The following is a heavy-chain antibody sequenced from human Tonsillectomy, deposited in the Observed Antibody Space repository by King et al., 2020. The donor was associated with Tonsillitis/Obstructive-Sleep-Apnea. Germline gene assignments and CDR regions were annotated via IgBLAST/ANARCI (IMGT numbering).Heavy chain of an antibody. V-gene: IGHV1-69*10. CDR1: GGTFSSYA. CDR3: AREGYCSSTSCFSSADYCYYCGMDV. Sequence: QLVQSGAEVKKPGSSVKVSCKASGGTFSSYAISWVRQAPGQGLECMGGIIPILGITNYAQKFQGRVTITADKSTSTAYMELSSLRSEDTAVYYCAREGYCSSTSCFSSADYCYYCGMDVWGQGTTVTVSS. CDR2: IIPILGIT. D-gene: IGHD2-2*01. J-gene: IGHJ6*02.